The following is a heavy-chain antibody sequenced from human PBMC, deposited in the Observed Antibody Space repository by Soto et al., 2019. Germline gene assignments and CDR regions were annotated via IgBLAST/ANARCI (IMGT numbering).Heavy chain of an antibody. J-gene: IGHJ6*02. D-gene: IGHD2-15*01. CDR3: ARGLAVDYYGMDV. Sequence: EVQLVESGGGLVQPGGSLRLSCAASGFTFSSYSMNWVRQAPGKGLERVSYISSNSSTIYYADSVKARFTISGDNANNSLYLQMNSLRDEDTAVYYCARGLAVDYYGMDVWGQGTTVTVSS. CDR1: GFTFSSYS. V-gene: IGHV3-48*02. CDR2: ISSNSSTI.